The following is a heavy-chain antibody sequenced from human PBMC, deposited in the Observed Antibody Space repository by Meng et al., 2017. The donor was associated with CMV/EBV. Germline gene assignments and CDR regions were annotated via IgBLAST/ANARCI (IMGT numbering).Heavy chain of an antibody. D-gene: IGHD3-10*01. J-gene: IGHJ6*02. CDR2: IRYDGSNK. CDR1: GFTFSSYG. Sequence: GGSLRLSCAASGFTFSSYGMHWVRQAPGKGLEWVAFIRYDGSNKYYADSVKGRFTISRDNSKNTLYLQMNSLRAEDTAVYYCARSPRGSGSVYGMDVWGQGTTVTVSS. CDR3: ARSPRGSGSVYGMDV. V-gene: IGHV3-30*02.